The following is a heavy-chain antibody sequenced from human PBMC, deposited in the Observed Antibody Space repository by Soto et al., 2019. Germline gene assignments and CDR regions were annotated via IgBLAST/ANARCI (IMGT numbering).Heavy chain of an antibody. J-gene: IGHJ4*02. CDR2: IYWDDDK. Sequence: SGPTLVKPTQTLTLTCTFSGFSLSTSGVGVGWIRQPPGKALEWLALIYWDDDKRYSPSLKSRLTITKDTSKNQVVLTMTNMDPVDTATYYCAHSVEARTYYDYIWGSYRPSYYFDYWGQGTLVTVSS. V-gene: IGHV2-5*02. CDR1: GFSLSTSGVG. D-gene: IGHD3-16*02. CDR3: AHSVEARTYYDYIWGSYRPSYYFDY.